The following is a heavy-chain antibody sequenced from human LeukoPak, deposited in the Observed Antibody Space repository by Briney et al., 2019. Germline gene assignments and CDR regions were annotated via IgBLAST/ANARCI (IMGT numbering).Heavy chain of an antibody. Sequence: GASVKVSCKVSGYSLIELSMHWVRQAPGKGLEWMGGFDPEDGETIYAQKLQGRVTMTTDTSTSAAYMELSSLRSEDTAVYYCATSDLGTGYDSTSRVYYYYYMDVWGKGTTVTVSS. CDR1: GYSLIELS. V-gene: IGHV1-24*01. J-gene: IGHJ6*03. D-gene: IGHD5-12*01. CDR2: FDPEDGET. CDR3: ATSDLGTGYDSTSRVYYYYYMDV.